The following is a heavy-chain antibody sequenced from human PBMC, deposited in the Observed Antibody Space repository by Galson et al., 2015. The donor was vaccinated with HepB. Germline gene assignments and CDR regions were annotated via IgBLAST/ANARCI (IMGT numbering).Heavy chain of an antibody. CDR1: GFSFSDYL. V-gene: IGHV3-74*01. D-gene: IGHD1-1*01. J-gene: IGHJ4*01. CDR3: ARDTTTTFDY. CDR2: INGDGRSI. Sequence: SLRLSCAASGFSFSDYLMHWVRQAPGKGLVWVSRINGDGRSIVYADSVKGRFTISRDNAENTLYLQMDSLTAEDTAVYYCARDTTTTFDYWGQGTLVTVSS.